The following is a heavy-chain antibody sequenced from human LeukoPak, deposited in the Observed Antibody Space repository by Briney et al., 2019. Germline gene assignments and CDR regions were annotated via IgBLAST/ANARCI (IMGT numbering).Heavy chain of an antibody. CDR3: ARPSVAGGRGFDI. D-gene: IGHD5-24*01. CDR1: GFTFSSYW. CDR2: INSDGSTT. Sequence: GGSLRLSCAASGFTFSSYWMHWVRQVPGKGLVWVSHINSDGSTTTYADSVKGRFTISRDNAKNTLYLQMNGLRAEDTAVYYCARPSVAGGRGFDIWGQGTMVTVSS. J-gene: IGHJ3*02. V-gene: IGHV3-74*01.